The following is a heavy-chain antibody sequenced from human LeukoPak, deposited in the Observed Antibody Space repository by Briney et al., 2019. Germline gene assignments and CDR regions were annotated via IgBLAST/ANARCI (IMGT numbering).Heavy chain of an antibody. CDR1: GFTFTSYA. Sequence: GGSLRLSCAASGFTFTSYAMSWVRQAPGKGLEWISVISGGGSTNYADAVKGRFTISRDNSKNALYLQMNSLRAEDTAVYYCAKAERFSGTKTPDYWGQGTLVTVSS. D-gene: IGHD1-26*01. V-gene: IGHV3-23*01. CDR2: ISGGGST. J-gene: IGHJ4*02. CDR3: AKAERFSGTKTPDY.